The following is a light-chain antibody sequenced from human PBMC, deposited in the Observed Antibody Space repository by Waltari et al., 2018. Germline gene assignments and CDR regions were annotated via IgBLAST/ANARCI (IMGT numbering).Light chain of an antibody. J-gene: IGLJ2*01. Sequence: QSVLTQPPSASRPPGQRVTISCSGSSSNIGSNYVSWYQQLPGTAPKLLIYTNSERPSGVPDRFSGSKSGTSASLAISGLRSEDEGDYFCAAWDDRLTVVVFGGGTKLTVL. V-gene: IGLV1-47*01. CDR3: AAWDDRLTVVV. CDR1: SSNIGSNY. CDR2: TNS.